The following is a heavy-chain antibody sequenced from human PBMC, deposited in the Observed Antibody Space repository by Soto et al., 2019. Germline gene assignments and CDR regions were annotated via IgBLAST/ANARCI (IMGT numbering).Heavy chain of an antibody. Sequence: PGGSLRLSCAASGFTFSSYGRHWVRQAPGKGLEWVAVISYDGSNKYYADSVKGRFTISRDNSKNTLYLQMNSLRAEDTAVYYCAKEWQWLAYFDYWGQGTLVTVYS. D-gene: IGHD6-19*01. CDR2: ISYDGSNK. CDR1: GFTFSSYG. V-gene: IGHV3-30*18. J-gene: IGHJ4*02. CDR3: AKEWQWLAYFDY.